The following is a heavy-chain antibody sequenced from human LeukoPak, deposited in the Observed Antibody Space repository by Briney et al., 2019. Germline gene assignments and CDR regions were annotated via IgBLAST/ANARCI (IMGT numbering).Heavy chain of an antibody. D-gene: IGHD3-22*01. CDR2: ISSNGGST. CDR3: VTTSKYDSGGYYPFDY. V-gene: IGHV3-64D*09. J-gene: IGHJ4*02. CDR1: GFSFSRQA. Sequence: GGSLRLSCSPSGFSFSRQALHWVRQAPGKGLEYVSAISSNGGSTHYADSVKGRFIISRDNYKNTLYLQMSSLRAEDTAVYYYVTTSKYDSGGYYPFDYWGQGTLVTVSS.